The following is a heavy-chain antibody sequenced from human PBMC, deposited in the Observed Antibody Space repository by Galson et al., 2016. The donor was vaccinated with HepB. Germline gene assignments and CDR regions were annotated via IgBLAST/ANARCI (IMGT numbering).Heavy chain of an antibody. CDR3: ARDRIPDRYYGLSV. V-gene: IGHV3-11*01. D-gene: IGHD1-14*01. CDR1: GFTFSDYY. CDR2: ISGSGTSI. J-gene: IGHJ6*02. Sequence: LRLSCAASGFTFSDYYMSWVRQAPGKGLEWLSIISGSGTSIYYADSVKGRFTVPRDNTKNLLYLQTNSLRAEDTAVYYCARDRIPDRYYGLSVWGHGTTVTVSS.